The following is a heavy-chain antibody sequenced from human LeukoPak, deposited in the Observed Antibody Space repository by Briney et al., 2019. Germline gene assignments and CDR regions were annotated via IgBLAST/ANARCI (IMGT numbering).Heavy chain of an antibody. V-gene: IGHV3-48*03. CDR3: ARYNYGSGTFYY. CDR1: GFTFSNYE. CDR2: ISSSGSTI. J-gene: IGHJ4*02. D-gene: IGHD3-10*01. Sequence: PGGSLRLSCAASGFTFSNYEMNWVRQAPGKGLEWVSYISSSGSTIYYADSVKGRFTISRDNAKNSLYLQMNSLRAEDTAVYYCARYNYGSGTFYYWGQGTLVTVSS.